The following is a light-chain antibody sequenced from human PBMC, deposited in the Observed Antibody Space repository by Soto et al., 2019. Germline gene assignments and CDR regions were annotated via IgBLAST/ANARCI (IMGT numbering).Light chain of an antibody. CDR2: SNY. J-gene: IGLJ1*01. Sequence: QPVLTQPPSASGTPGQRVTISCSGSSSNIESNTVTWYQQLPGTAPKLVIYSNYDRPSGVPDRFSGSTSGTSASLVIRGLQSEDEADYYCAAWDDILNGYVLGGGTKLTVL. V-gene: IGLV1-44*01. CDR1: SSNIESNT. CDR3: AAWDDILNGYV.